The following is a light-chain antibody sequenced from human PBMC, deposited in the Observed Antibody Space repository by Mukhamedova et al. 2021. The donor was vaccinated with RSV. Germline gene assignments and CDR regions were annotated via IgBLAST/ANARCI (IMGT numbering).Light chain of an antibody. CDR2: AAS. CDR3: QQSYRSPLT. J-gene: IGKJ2*01. Sequence: WYHRRVHGRAPKLLIYAASSLQSGVPSRFSGGGSGTEFTLTISSLQPEDVAAYYCQQSYRSPLTFGQGTRRETK. V-gene: IGKV1-39*01.